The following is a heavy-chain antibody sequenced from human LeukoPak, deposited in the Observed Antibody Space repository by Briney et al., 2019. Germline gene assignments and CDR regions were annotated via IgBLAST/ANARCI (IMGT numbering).Heavy chain of an antibody. CDR1: GYSFTGYY. J-gene: IGHJ6*02. D-gene: IGHD3-9*01. V-gene: IGHV1-2*02. CDR2: INPSSGDT. CDR3: AREGARLVTSGDYYYYGMDV. Sequence: ASVKVSCKASGYSFTGYYMHWVRQAPGQGLEWMGWINPSSGDTNYAQKFQGRVTMTRDTSISTAYMELSRLRSEDTAVYYCAREGARLVTSGDYYYYGMDVWGQGTTVTVSS.